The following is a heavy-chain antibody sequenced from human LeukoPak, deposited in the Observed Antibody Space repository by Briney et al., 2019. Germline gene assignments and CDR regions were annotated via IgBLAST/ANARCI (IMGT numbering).Heavy chain of an antibody. V-gene: IGHV4-4*07. J-gene: IGHJ4*02. CDR3: ARGSYGHIDH. CDR2: FYISENT. CDR1: GGSITSYY. Sequence: SETLSLTCTVSGGSITSYYWMWIRQPAGMGLEWIGRFYISENTKQYRPSLQTRVTVSPDTSKNQFSLKLNSLTAADTAVYYCARGSYGHIDHWGQGILVTVSS. D-gene: IGHD3-16*01.